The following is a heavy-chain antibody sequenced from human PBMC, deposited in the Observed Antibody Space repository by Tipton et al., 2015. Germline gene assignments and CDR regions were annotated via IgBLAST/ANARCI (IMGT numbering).Heavy chain of an antibody. CDR2: ISVYNGKT. D-gene: IGHD3-10*01. V-gene: IGHV1-18*01. CDR3: ARDGERELFLNRYYSCGMDV. CDR1: GYTFTSYG. J-gene: IGHJ6*02. Sequence: QLVQSGAEVKKHGASVKVSCKASGYTFTSYGITWVRQAPGQGLEWMGWISVYNGKTNYAHNLQGRVTMTTDTSTSTAYMDLRSLRSDDTAVYSCARDGERELFLNRYYSCGMDVWGQGTTVTVSS.